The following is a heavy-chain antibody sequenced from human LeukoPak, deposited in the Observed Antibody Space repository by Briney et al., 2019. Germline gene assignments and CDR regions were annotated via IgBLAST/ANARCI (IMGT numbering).Heavy chain of an antibody. CDR2: IIPILGIA. J-gene: IGHJ4*02. D-gene: IGHD6-19*01. V-gene: IGHV1-69*04. Sequence: SVKVSCKASGYTFTSYGISWVRQAPGQGLEWMGRIIPILGIANYAQKFQGRVTITADKSTSTAYMELSSLRSEDTAVYYCARVPIAVADFFDYWGQGTLVTVSS. CDR1: GYTFTSYG. CDR3: ARVPIAVADFFDY.